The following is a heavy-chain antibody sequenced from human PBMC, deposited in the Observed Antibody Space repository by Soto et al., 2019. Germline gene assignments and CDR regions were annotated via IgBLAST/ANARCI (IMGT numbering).Heavy chain of an antibody. V-gene: IGHV4-34*01. Sequence: QVQLQQWGAGLLKPSETLSLTCAVYGGSFSGYYWSWIRQPPGKGLEWIGEINHSRSTNYNPSLKRRSTHSGDTSKNQFSLKLSSVTAADTAVYYCARGWGRIFDYWGQGTLVTVSS. D-gene: IGHD7-27*01. CDR3: ARGWGRIFDY. CDR1: GGSFSGYY. J-gene: IGHJ4*02. CDR2: INHSRST.